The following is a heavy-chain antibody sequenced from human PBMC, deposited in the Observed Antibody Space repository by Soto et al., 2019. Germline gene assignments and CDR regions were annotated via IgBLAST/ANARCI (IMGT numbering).Heavy chain of an antibody. V-gene: IGHV1-69*13. CDR1: GGSFRSYA. J-gene: IGHJ4*02. CDR2: IIPIFGTA. Sequence: GTSVKLSCEACGGSFRSYAISWVRQAPRQGLEWMGGIIPIFGTANYAQKFQGRVTITADESTSTAYMELSSLRSEDTAVYYCARQPPYDILTGYPYFDYWGQGTLVTVSS. CDR3: ARQPPYDILTGYPYFDY. D-gene: IGHD3-9*01.